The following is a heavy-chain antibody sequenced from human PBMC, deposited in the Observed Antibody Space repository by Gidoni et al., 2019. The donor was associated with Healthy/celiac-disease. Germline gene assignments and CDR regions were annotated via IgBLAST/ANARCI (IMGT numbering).Heavy chain of an antibody. D-gene: IGHD3-9*01. CDR1: AFPFSSFL. V-gene: IGHV3-21*01. J-gene: IGHJ6*03. CDR3: ARVMFYYDILTVADPYYMDV. Sequence: EVQLVESGGGLVKPGGSLTLSCAASAFPFSSFLMNWVRQAPGKGLGWVSPISSSSSYIYYADSVKGRFTISRDNAKNSLYLQMNSLRAEDTAVYYCARVMFYYDILTVADPYYMDVWGKGTTVTVSS. CDR2: ISSSSSYI.